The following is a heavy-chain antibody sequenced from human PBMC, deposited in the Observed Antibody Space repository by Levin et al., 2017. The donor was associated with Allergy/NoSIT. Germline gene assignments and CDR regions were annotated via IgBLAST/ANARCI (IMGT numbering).Heavy chain of an antibody. Sequence: SETLSLTCTVSGGSISSGGYYWSWIRQHPGKGLEWIGYIYYSGSTYYNPSLKSRVTISVDTSKNQFSLKLSSVTAADTAVYYCARAGYSYGINIYYYYYMDVWGKGTTVTVSS. D-gene: IGHD5-18*01. CDR2: IYYSGST. CDR1: GGSISSGGYY. J-gene: IGHJ6*03. CDR3: ARAGYSYGINIYYYYYMDV. V-gene: IGHV4-31*03.